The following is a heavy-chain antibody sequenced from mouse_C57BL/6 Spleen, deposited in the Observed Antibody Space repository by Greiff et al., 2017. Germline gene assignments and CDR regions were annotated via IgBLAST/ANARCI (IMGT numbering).Heavy chain of an antibody. CDR3: ADYYGSSYDYAMDD. V-gene: IGHV1-72*01. CDR2: IDPNSGGT. Sequence: QVQLQQPGAELVKPGASVKLSCKASGYTFTSYWMHWVKQRPGRGLEWIGRIDPNSGGTKYNEKFKSKATLTVDKPSSTAYMQLSSLTSEDSAVYYCADYYGSSYDYAMDDWGQGTSVTVSS. D-gene: IGHD1-1*01. CDR1: GYTFTSYW. J-gene: IGHJ4*01.